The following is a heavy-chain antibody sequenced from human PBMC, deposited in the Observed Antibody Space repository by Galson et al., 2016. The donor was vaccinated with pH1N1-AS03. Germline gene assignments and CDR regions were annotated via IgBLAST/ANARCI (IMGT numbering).Heavy chain of an antibody. CDR2: IDWNDNK. Sequence: PALVKPTQTLSLTCTFSEFSLHTSGMRVSWIRQPPGKALEWLARIDWNDNKFYSTSLKTRLTISKDTSKNQVVLTMTNVDPVDTATYYCARIPATGGLDIWGQGTTVIVSS. CDR3: ARIPATGGLDI. D-gene: IGHD5-12*01. V-gene: IGHV2-70*04. CDR1: EFSLHTSGMR. J-gene: IGHJ6*02.